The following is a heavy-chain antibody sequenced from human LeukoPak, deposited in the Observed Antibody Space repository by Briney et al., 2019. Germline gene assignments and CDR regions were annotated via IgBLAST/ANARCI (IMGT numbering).Heavy chain of an antibody. V-gene: IGHV3-66*01. Sequence: GGSLRLSCAASGFTVSRNYMSWVRQAPGKGLEWVSVIYSGGRTYYADSVKGRFTISRDNSKNTLYLQMNSLRAEETAVYYCARANSGYDSYYFYYMDVWGKGTTVTISS. D-gene: IGHD5-12*01. CDR3: ARANSGYDSYYFYYMDV. CDR1: GFTVSRNY. J-gene: IGHJ6*03. CDR2: IYSGGRT.